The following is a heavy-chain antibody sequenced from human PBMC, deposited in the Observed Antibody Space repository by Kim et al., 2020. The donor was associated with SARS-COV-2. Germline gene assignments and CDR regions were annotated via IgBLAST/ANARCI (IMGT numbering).Heavy chain of an antibody. CDR1: GGTFSSYT. Sequence: SVKVSCKASGGTFSSYTISWVRQAPGQGLEWMGRIIPILGIANYAQKFQGRVTITADKSTSTAYMELSSLRSEDTAVYYCARDSSGWSGRSFQDFSYWGQGTLVTVSS. D-gene: IGHD6-19*01. J-gene: IGHJ4*02. V-gene: IGHV1-69*04. CDR2: IIPILGIA. CDR3: ARDSSGWSGRSFQDFSY.